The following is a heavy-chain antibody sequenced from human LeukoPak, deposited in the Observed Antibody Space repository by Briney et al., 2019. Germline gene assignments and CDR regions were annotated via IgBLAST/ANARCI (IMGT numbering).Heavy chain of an antibody. V-gene: IGHV4-59*01. D-gene: IGHD3-16*01. CDR3: ARDLGFGYFDY. CDR1: GGSLSSYY. Sequence: PSETLSLTCTVSGGSLSSYYWSWIRQPPGKGQEWIGDIYYSGNTNYNPSLKSRVTISADTSKNQFSLKLSSVTAADTAVYYCARDLGFGYFDYWGQGTLVTVSS. CDR2: IYYSGNT. J-gene: IGHJ4*02.